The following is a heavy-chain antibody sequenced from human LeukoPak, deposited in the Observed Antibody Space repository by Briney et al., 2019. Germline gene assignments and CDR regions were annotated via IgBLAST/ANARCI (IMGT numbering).Heavy chain of an antibody. CDR2: IYTSGST. CDR3: ARVSEMKDAFDI. Sequence: SETLSLTCTVSGGSISSGSYYWSWIRQPAGKGLEWIGRIYTSGSTNYNPSLKSRVTISVDTSKNQFSLKLSSVTAADTAVYYCARVSEMKDAFDIWGQGTMVTVPS. CDR1: GGSISSGSYY. J-gene: IGHJ3*02. D-gene: IGHD1-14*01. V-gene: IGHV4-61*02.